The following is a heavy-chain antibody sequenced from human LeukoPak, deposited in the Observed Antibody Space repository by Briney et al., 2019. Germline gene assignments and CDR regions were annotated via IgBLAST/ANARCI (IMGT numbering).Heavy chain of an antibody. Sequence: GGSLTLSCPASGFSFSRYDMHWVRQATGNGMEWDSAIGTAGDKYNPGSVKGRLTISRENAQKSLYLQINSMRAGATALYNGARLQRGWFDPWGQGTLVTVSP. CDR3: ARLQRGWFDP. CDR2: IGTAGDK. J-gene: IGHJ5*02. V-gene: IGHV3-13*01. CDR1: GFSFSRYD.